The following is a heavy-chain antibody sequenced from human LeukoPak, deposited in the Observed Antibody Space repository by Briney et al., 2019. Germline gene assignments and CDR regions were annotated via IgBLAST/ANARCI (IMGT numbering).Heavy chain of an antibody. CDR2: IYYSGST. J-gene: IGHJ4*02. V-gene: IGHV4-39*01. D-gene: IGHD3-3*01. CDR3: ARQKGQYYDFWSGHYTAEFDY. CDR1: GGSISSSSYY. Sequence: SETLSLTCTVSGGSISSSSYYWGWIRQPPGKGLEWIGSIYYSGSTYYNPSLKSRVTISVDTSKNQSSLKLSSVTAADTAVYYCARQKGQYYDFWSGHYTAEFDYWGQGTLVTVSS.